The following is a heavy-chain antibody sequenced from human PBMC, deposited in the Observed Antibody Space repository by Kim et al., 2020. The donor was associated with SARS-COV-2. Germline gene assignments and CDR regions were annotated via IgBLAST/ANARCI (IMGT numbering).Heavy chain of an antibody. CDR2: IIPIFGTS. D-gene: IGHD3-3*01. V-gene: IGHV1-69*13. J-gene: IGHJ6*02. CDR3: ARTDFWSGSYYYYYGMDV. Sequence: SVKVSCKASGGTFSSYAISWVRQAPGQGLEWMGGIIPIFGTSNYAQEFQGRVTITADESTSTAYMELSSLRSEDTAVYYCARTDFWSGSYYYYYGMDVWGQGTTVTVSS. CDR1: GGTFSSYA.